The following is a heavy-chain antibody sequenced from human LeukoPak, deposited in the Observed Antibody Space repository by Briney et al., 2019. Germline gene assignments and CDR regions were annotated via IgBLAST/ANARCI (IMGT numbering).Heavy chain of an antibody. V-gene: IGHV3-43*02. CDR1: GFTFDDYA. J-gene: IGHJ3*02. Sequence: PGGSLRLSCAASGFTFDDYAIHWVRQAPGKGLEWVSLISGDGGSTYYADSVKGRFTISRDNAKNTLYLQMNSLRAEDTSVYYCARVGSTDGPHAFDIWGQGTMVTVSS. CDR2: ISGDGGST. D-gene: IGHD2-21*02. CDR3: ARVGSTDGPHAFDI.